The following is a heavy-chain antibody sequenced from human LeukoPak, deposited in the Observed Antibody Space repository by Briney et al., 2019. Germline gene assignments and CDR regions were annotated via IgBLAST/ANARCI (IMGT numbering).Heavy chain of an antibody. J-gene: IGHJ6*03. CDR1: GGSISSY. CDR2: IYYSGGT. CDR3: ARRYMDV. Sequence: PSETLSLTCTVSGGSISSYWSWIRQPPGKGLEWIGYIYYSGGTNYNPSLKSRVTISVGTSRNQFSLKLSSVTAADTAVYYCARRYMDVWGKGTTVTVSS. V-gene: IGHV4-59*01.